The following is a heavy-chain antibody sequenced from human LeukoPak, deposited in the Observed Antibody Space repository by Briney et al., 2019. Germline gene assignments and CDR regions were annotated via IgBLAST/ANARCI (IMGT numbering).Heavy chain of an antibody. V-gene: IGHV1-24*01. J-gene: IGHJ5*01. CDR3: ATEKDLLLDS. CDR2: FDPGDDET. Sequence: ASVKVSCKVSGYSLSELSTHWVRQAPGQGLEWMGGFDPGDDETIYAQKFQGRVTMTEDTSTDTAYLELSSLRSEDAAVYFCATEKDLLLDSWGQGTPVTVSS. CDR1: GYSLSELS. D-gene: IGHD1-26*01.